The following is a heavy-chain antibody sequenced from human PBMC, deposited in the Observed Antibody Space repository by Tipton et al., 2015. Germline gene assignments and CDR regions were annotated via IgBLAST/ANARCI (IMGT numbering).Heavy chain of an antibody. J-gene: IGHJ4*02. V-gene: IGHV5-51*01. D-gene: IGHD2-8*02. CDR3: ARLGLDTSWWVDY. CDR2: IYPGDSDT. Sequence: QLVQSGAELKKPGESLKISCKGTGYKFTPYWIGWVRQKPDKGLDWIGVIYPGDSDTRYSPSFQGQVTISADKSISTAYRQWSSLKASDTAMYYCARLGLDTSWWVDYWGQGTLVTVSS. CDR1: GYKFTPYW.